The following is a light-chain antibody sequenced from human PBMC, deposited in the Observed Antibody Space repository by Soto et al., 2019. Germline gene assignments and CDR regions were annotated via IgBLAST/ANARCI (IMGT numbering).Light chain of an antibody. J-gene: IGKJ5*01. CDR1: QSLLRSNGRNF. Sequence: DVVLTQSPLSLPVTPGEPASISCRSSQSLLRSNGRNFLDWCLQRPGQSPQLLIYLGSTRASGVPDRFSVSGSGTDFTLRIRSVEADDVGVYYCMQGLQTPYTFGQGTRLEIK. V-gene: IGKV2-28*01. CDR3: MQGLQTPYT. CDR2: LGS.